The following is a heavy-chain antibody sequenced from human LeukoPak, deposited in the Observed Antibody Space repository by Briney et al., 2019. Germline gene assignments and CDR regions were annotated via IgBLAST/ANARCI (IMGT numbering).Heavy chain of an antibody. J-gene: IGHJ4*02. Sequence: AASVKVSCKASGGTFSSYAISWVRQAPGQGLEWMGGIIPIFGTANYAQKFQGRVTIARDTSASTAYMELSSLRSEDTALYYCARDRGGTGDFDHWGQGTLVTVSS. CDR1: GGTFSSYA. CDR3: ARDRGGTGDFDH. V-gene: IGHV1-69*05. D-gene: IGHD1-1*01. CDR2: IIPIFGTA.